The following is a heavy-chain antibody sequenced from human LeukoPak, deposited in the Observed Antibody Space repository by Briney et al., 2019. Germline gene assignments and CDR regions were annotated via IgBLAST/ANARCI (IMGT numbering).Heavy chain of an antibody. D-gene: IGHD5/OR15-5a*01. CDR1: GFTFSSYG. CDR3: AADRVWAFEH. V-gene: IGHV3-33*01. CDR2: IWYDGSNK. J-gene: IGHJ4*02. Sequence: GGSLRLSCAASGFTFSSYGMHWVRQAPGKGLEWVAVIWYDGSNKYYADSVKGRFTISRDNSKNTLYLQMNSLRDEDTAVYYCAADRVWAFEHWGQGALVAVSS.